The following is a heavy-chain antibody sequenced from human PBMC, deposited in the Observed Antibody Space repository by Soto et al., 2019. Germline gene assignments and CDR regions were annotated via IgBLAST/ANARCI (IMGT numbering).Heavy chain of an antibody. CDR2: ISVSGDSR. D-gene: IGHD2-21*02. J-gene: IGHJ4*02. CDR3: ATIFRYGDPEY. CDR1: GFTFSSYA. Sequence: PVGSLRLSCATSGFTFSSYAMSWVRQAPVKGLEWVSGISVSGDSRYDADSVKGRFTISRDNSKSTLYLQMNSLRAEDTAVYYCATIFRYGDPEYWGQGVLVTVSS. V-gene: IGHV3-23*01.